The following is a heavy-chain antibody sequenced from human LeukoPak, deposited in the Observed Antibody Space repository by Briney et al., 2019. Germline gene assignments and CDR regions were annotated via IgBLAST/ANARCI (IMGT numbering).Heavy chain of an antibody. D-gene: IGHD5-12*01. V-gene: IGHV4-4*02. Sequence: PSETLSLTCAVSGGSISSSNWWSWVRQPPGKGLEWIGEIYHSGSTNYNPSLKSRVTISVDRSKNQFSLKLSSVTAADTAVYYCASARGYSGYETLEYWGQGTLVTVSS. CDR2: IYHSGST. CDR1: GGSISSSNW. CDR3: ASARGYSGYETLEY. J-gene: IGHJ4*02.